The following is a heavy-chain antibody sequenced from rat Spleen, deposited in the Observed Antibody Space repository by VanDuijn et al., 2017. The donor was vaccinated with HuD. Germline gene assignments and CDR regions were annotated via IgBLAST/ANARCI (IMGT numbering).Heavy chain of an antibody. CDR2: ISPSGTRT. J-gene: IGHJ3*01. Sequence: EVQLVESGGGLVQPGRSLKLSCSASGFSFSNYGMHWIRQAPTKGLEWVASISPSGTRTSYRDSVKGRFAISRDNAESTQHLQMDSLRFEDMATYYCVRETSWERFAYWGEGTLVTVS. CDR3: VRETSWERFAY. CDR1: GFSFSNYG. D-gene: IGHD5-1*01. V-gene: IGHV5-19*01.